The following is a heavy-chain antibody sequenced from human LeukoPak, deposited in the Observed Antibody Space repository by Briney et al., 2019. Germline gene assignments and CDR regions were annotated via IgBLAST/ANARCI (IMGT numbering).Heavy chain of an antibody. CDR3: AKGGVNFWSGYCFDN. V-gene: IGHV3-23*01. Sequence: PGGSLRLSCAASGFTFSTYAMSWVRQAPGKGLEWVSAISGGGDSTYSAGSVQGRFTISRDNSENTLYLQMNSLRAEDTAVYYCAKGGVNFWSGYCFDNWGQGTLVTVSS. J-gene: IGHJ4*02. CDR2: ISGGGDST. D-gene: IGHD3-3*01. CDR1: GFTFSTYA.